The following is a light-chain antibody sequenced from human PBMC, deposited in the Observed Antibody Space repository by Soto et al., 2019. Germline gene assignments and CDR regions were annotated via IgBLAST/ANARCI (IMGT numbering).Light chain of an antibody. CDR3: QQYNNGPPIT. V-gene: IGKV3-15*01. Sequence: EIVMTQSPATLSVSPGERVTLSCRASQSVSGNLAWYQQKPGQAPRLLIYAASTRATGIPARFSGSGSGTEFTLTISSLQSEDCAVYYCQQYNNGPPITFGPGTKVDIQ. CDR1: QSVSGN. CDR2: AAS. J-gene: IGKJ3*01.